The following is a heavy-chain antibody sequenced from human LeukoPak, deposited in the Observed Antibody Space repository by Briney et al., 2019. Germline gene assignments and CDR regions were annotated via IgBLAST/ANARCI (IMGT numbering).Heavy chain of an antibody. CDR3: ARDNCDFWSGYYVGYWFDP. J-gene: IGHJ5*02. V-gene: IGHV4-59*01. CDR1: GGSISSYY. Sequence: SETLSLTCTVSGGSISSYYWSWIRQPPGKGLEWIGYIYYSGSTNYNPSLKSRVTISVDTSKNQFSLKLSSVTAADTAVYYCARDNCDFWSGYYVGYWFDPWGQGTLVTVSS. CDR2: IYYSGST. D-gene: IGHD3-3*01.